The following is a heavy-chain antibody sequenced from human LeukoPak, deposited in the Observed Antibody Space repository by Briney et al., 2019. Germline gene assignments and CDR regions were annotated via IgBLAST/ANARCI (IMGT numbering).Heavy chain of an antibody. J-gene: IGHJ5*02. CDR3: ARWKYSSSYGNWFDP. Sequence: SQTLSLTCTVSGGSISSGSYYWSWIRQPAGKGLAWIGRIYTSGSTNYNPSLKSRVTISVDTSKNQFSLKLSSVTAADTAVYYCARWKYSSSYGNWFDPWGQGTLVTVSS. V-gene: IGHV4-61*02. CDR2: IYTSGST. CDR1: GGSISSGSYY. D-gene: IGHD6-6*01.